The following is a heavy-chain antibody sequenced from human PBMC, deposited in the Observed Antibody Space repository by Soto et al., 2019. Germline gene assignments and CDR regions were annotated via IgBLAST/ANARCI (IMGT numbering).Heavy chain of an antibody. V-gene: IGHV1-18*04. Sequence: ASVKVSCKASGYTFTSYGISWVRQAPGQGLEWMGWISAYNGNTNYAQKLQGRVTMTTDTSTSTACMELRSLRSDDTAVYYCARNYDSRRSWSVDYYYYYGMDVWGQGTTVTVSS. CDR3: ARNYDSRRSWSVDYYYYYGMDV. D-gene: IGHD3-22*01. CDR1: GYTFTSYG. CDR2: ISAYNGNT. J-gene: IGHJ6*02.